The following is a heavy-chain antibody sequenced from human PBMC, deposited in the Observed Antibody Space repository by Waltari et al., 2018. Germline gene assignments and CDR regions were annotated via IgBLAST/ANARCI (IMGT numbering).Heavy chain of an antibody. CDR1: GGSFSGYY. V-gene: IGHV4-34*01. CDR3: AGMTTLDY. J-gene: IGHJ4*02. Sequence: QVQLQQWGAGLLKPSETLSLTCAVYGGSFSGYYWSWIRQPPGKGLEWIWEINHSGSTNYNPSLKSRVTISVDTSKNQFSLKLSSVTAADTAVYYCAGMTTLDYWGQGTLVTVSS. CDR2: INHSGST. D-gene: IGHD4-17*01.